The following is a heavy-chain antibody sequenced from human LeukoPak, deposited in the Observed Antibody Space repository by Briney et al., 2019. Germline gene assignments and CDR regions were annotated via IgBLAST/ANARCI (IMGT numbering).Heavy chain of an antibody. CDR1: GGSVSSGTYY. CDR3: ARANPYDILTGYYRVIDY. CDR2: IYYSGST. D-gene: IGHD3-9*01. V-gene: IGHV4-61*01. Sequence: SETLSLTCTVSGGSVSSGTYYWSWIWQPPGKGLEWIGYIYYSGSTNYNPSLKSRVTISVDTSMNQFSLKLSSVTAADTAVYYCARANPYDILTGYYRVIDYWGQGTLVTVSS. J-gene: IGHJ4*02.